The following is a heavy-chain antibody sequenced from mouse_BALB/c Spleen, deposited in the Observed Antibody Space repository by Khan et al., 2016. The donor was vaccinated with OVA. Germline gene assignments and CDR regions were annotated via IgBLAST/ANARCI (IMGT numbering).Heavy chain of an antibody. D-gene: IGHD2-14*01. CDR3: ARWNYRYDGYFDY. Sequence: EVQLQESGPSLVKPSQTLSLTCSVTGDSITSGYWNWIRKFPGNKLEYMGYINYSGSTYYTPSLKSRISITRDTSKNQYYLQLNSVTPEDTATYYCARWNYRYDGYFDYWGQGTTLTVSS. J-gene: IGHJ2*01. CDR1: GDSITSGY. CDR2: INYSGST. V-gene: IGHV3-8*02.